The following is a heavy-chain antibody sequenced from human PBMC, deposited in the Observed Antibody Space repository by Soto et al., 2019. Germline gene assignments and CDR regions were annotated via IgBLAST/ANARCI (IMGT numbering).Heavy chain of an antibody. D-gene: IGHD3-22*01. CDR3: ARDRWRGYSDSSGAFDY. CDR2: INSDGRST. Sequence: EAQLVESGGGLVQPGGSLRLSCAASGFTFTSYWMHWVRQAPGKGLVWVSRINSDGRSTSYADSVKGRFTISRDNTKNTLYLQMNSLRAEDTAVYYCARDRWRGYSDSSGAFDYWGQGTLVTVSS. J-gene: IGHJ4*02. V-gene: IGHV3-74*01. CDR1: GFTFTSYW.